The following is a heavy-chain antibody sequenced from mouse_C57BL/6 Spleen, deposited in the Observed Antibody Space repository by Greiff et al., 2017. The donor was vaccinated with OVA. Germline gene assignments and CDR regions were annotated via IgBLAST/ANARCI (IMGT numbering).Heavy chain of an antibody. Sequence: EVQLQESGPGLVKPSQSLSLTCSVTGYSITSGYYWNWIRQFPGNKLEWMGYISYDGSNNYNPSLKNRISITRDTSKNQFFLKLNSVTTEDTATYDCARERLYSLDYWGQGTTLTVSS. CDR1: GYSITSGYY. J-gene: IGHJ2*01. CDR2: ISYDGSN. D-gene: IGHD2-1*01. V-gene: IGHV3-6*01. CDR3: ARERLYSLDY.